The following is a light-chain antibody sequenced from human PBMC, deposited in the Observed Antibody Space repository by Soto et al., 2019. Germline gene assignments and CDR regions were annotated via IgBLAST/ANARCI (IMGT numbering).Light chain of an antibody. CDR2: TNN. V-gene: IGLV1-44*01. J-gene: IGLJ2*01. CDR1: SSNIGSNT. Sequence: QSVLTQPPSASGTPVQRVTISCSGSSSNIGSNTVNWYRQLPGTAPKLLIYTNNQRPSGVPDRFSGSKSGTSASLAISGLQSDDEADYYCAAWDNSLNGVVFGGGTKLTVL. CDR3: AAWDNSLNGVV.